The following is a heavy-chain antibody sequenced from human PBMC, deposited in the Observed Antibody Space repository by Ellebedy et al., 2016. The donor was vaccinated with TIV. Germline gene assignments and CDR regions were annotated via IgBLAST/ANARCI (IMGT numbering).Heavy chain of an antibody. CDR1: GFTFSSYG. V-gene: IGHV3-30*18. CDR2: ISYDGSNK. D-gene: IGHD5-18*01. CDR3: AKSLQLWLHGVDY. J-gene: IGHJ4*02. Sequence: GESLKISCAASGFTFSSYGMHWVRQSPGKGLEWVAVISYDGSNKYYADSVKGRFTISRDNSKNTLYLQMNSLRAEDTAVYYCAKSLQLWLHGVDYWGQGTLVTVSS.